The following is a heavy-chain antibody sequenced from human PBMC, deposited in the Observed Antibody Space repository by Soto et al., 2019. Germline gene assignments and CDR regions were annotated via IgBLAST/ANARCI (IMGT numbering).Heavy chain of an antibody. Sequence: QAQLVQSGAEVKKPGSSVKVSCKSSGGNFNTYVITWVRQAPGKGLEWMGGIIPIFRTTMYAQHFEDRVTISADESTTTADMEVRSLRSEDTAVYYCARGDSRGYSVDVWGQGTTVTVS. CDR2: IIPIFRTT. J-gene: IGHJ6*02. D-gene: IGHD1-26*01. CDR1: GGNFNTYV. CDR3: ARGDSRGYSVDV. V-gene: IGHV1-69*12.